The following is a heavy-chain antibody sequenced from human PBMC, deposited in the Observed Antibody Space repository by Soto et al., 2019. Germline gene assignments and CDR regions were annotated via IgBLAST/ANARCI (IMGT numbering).Heavy chain of an antibody. J-gene: IGHJ5*02. CDR3: ARDGYSGYNGFDP. Sequence: ASVKVSCEASGYTFTSYAMHWVRQAPGQGLEWMGWINAGNGNTKYSQKFQGRVTITRDTSASTAYMELSSLRSEDTAVYYCARDGYSGYNGFDPWGQGTLVTVSS. V-gene: IGHV1-3*01. D-gene: IGHD5-12*01. CDR2: INAGNGNT. CDR1: GYTFTSYA.